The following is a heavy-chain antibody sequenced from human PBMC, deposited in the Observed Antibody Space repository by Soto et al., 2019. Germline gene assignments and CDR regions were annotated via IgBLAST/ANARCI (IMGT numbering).Heavy chain of an antibody. CDR1: GGSISSYY. CDR3: ARQRVTAETVYFDY. D-gene: IGHD2-21*02. V-gene: IGHV4-59*01. CDR2: IYYSGST. Sequence: SETLSLTCTVSGGSISSYYWSWIRQPPGKGLEWIGYIYYSGSTNYNPSLKSRVTISVDTSKNQFSLKLSSVTAADTAVYYCARQRVTAETVYFDYWGQGTLVTVSS. J-gene: IGHJ4*02.